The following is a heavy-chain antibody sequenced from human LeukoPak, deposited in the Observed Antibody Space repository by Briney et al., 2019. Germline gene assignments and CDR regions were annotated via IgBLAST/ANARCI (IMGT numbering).Heavy chain of an antibody. CDR1: GGSISSYY. CDR3: ARGRYCSADICSGGDAFDI. CDR2: IYTSGST. V-gene: IGHV4-4*09. Sequence: SETLSLTCTVSGGSISSYYWSWIRQPPGKGVDWIGYIYTSGSTNYNPSLKNRVTMSVDTSKNQFSLKLSSVTAADTAVYYCARGRYCSADICSGGDAFDIWGQGTMVSVSS. D-gene: IGHD2-15*01. J-gene: IGHJ3*02.